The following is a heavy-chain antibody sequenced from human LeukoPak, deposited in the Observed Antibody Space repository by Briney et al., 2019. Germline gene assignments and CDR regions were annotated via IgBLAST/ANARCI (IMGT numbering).Heavy chain of an antibody. CDR3: ARETGSSAVDY. CDR1: VYTFTSYD. J-gene: IGHJ4*02. CDR2: MNPNSDNT. Sequence: ASVKVSCKASVYTFTSYDIHWVRQATGQGLAWMGWMNPNSDNTGYPRKFQGTVTMTRNTSNSTAYMELSSLRSEDAAVYHCARETGSSAVDYWGQGTLVTVSS. D-gene: IGHD6-19*01. V-gene: IGHV1-8*01.